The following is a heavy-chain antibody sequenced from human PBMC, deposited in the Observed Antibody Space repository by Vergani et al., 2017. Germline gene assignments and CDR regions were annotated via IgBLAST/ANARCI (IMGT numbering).Heavy chain of an antibody. CDR2: INHSGST. CDR1: GGSFSGYY. D-gene: IGHD2-2*01. V-gene: IGHV4-34*01. CDR3: ARRMMGCSRTICYYYYYYMDV. Sequence: QVQLQQWGAGLLKPSETLSLTCAVYGGSFSGYYWSWIRQPPGKGLEWIGEINHSGSTNYNPSLKSRVTISVDTSKNQFSLKLSSVTAADTAVYYCARRMMGCSRTICYYYYYYMDVWGKGTTVTVSS. J-gene: IGHJ6*03.